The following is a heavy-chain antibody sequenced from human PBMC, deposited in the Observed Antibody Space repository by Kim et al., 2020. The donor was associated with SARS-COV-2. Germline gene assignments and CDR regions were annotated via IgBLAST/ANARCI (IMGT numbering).Heavy chain of an antibody. CDR3: ARDRLTIRGQSYYYYGMDV. J-gene: IGHJ6*02. D-gene: IGHD3-3*01. Sequence: GGSLRLSCAASGFTFSSYSMNWVRQAPGKGLEWVSYISSSSSTIYYADSVKGRFTISRDNAKNSLYLQMNSLRDEDTAVYYCARDRLTIRGQSYYYYGMDVWGQGTTVTVSS. CDR1: GFTFSSYS. V-gene: IGHV3-48*02. CDR2: ISSSSSTI.